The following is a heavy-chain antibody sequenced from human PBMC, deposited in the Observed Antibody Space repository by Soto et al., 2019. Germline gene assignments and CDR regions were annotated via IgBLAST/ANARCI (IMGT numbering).Heavy chain of an antibody. V-gene: IGHV1-8*01. CDR1: GYTFTGYD. J-gene: IGHJ4*02. D-gene: IGHD1-26*01. CDR3: AGEKVGTTGIDF. Sequence: QAQLVQSGAEVKKPGASVKVSCKASGYTFTGYDINWVRQATGQGLEWMGWMNPNSGNTGYAQNFQGRVTMTLDNSIPTAYMELTSLRDDDSAVYYCAGEKVGTTGIDFGGQGTVVTVSS. CDR2: MNPNSGNT.